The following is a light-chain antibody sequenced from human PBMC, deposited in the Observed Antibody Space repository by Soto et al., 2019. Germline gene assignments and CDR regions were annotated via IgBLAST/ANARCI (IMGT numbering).Light chain of an antibody. CDR3: ASYTIKTTYV. V-gene: IGLV2-14*01. Sequence: QSVLTQPAPVSGSPGQSITISCTGTNVDVGGYNYVSWYQHHPGKAPKLLIFEVSNRPSGVSNRFSGSKSGNTASLTISGLQSEDEADYYCASYTIKTTYVFGSGTKVTVL. CDR2: EVS. J-gene: IGLJ1*01. CDR1: NVDVGGYNY.